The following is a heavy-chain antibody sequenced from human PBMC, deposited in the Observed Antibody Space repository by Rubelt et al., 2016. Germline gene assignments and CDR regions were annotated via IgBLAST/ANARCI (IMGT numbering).Heavy chain of an antibody. V-gene: IGHV3-7*01. CDR2: INQDGGEK. CDR1: GFNFATYA. CDR3: VRERCSSSTCYSRFDY. Sequence: EVQLLESGGGLVQPGGSLRLYCAASGFNFATYAMNWVRQAPGKWLEWVANINQDGGEKYYVDSVTGRFTISRDNAKNSLYPQMDSLRGEDTAVEYCVRERCSSSTCYSRFDYWGQGTLVTVSS. D-gene: IGHD2-2*02. J-gene: IGHJ4*02.